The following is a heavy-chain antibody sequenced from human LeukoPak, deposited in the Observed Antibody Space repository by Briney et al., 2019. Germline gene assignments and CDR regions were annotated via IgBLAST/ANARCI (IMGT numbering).Heavy chain of an antibody. CDR3: ARDSHCSSTSCYPRD. J-gene: IGHJ4*02. D-gene: IGHD2-2*01. V-gene: IGHV3-30*04. CDR2: ISYDGSNK. CDR1: GFTFSSYA. Sequence: GGSLRLSCAASGFTFSSYAMHWVRHAPGKGLEWVAVISYDGSNKYYADSVKGRFTISRDNSKNTLYLQMNSLRAEDTAVYYCARDSHCSSTSCYPRDWGQGTLVTVSS.